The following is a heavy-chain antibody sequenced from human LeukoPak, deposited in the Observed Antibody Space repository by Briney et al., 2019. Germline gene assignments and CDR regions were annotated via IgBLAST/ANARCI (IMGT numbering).Heavy chain of an antibody. CDR3: ARPGGLGYCSGGSCYGTGGNWFDP. CDR2: ISAYNGNT. Sequence: VASVTVSCKASGYTFTSYGISWVRQAPGQGLEWMGWISAYNGNTNYVQKLQGRVTMTTDTSTSTAYMELRSLRSDDTAVYYCARPGGLGYCSGGSCYGTGGNWFDPWGQGTLDTVSS. D-gene: IGHD2-15*01. J-gene: IGHJ5*02. CDR1: GYTFTSYG. V-gene: IGHV1-18*01.